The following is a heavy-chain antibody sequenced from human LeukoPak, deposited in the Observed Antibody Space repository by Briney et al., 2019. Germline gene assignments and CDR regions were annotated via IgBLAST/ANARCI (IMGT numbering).Heavy chain of an antibody. CDR3: EKDIYSSGHDY. CDR1: GFTFSSYH. Sequence: PGRSLRLSCAACGFTFSSYHMHWVRQAPGKGLEWVAVISYDGSNKDYADSVEGRFTISRDSSKNTLYLQMNSLRAEDTAVYYCEKDIYSSGHDYWGQGTLVTVSS. J-gene: IGHJ4*02. CDR2: ISYDGSNK. D-gene: IGHD3-22*01. V-gene: IGHV3-30*18.